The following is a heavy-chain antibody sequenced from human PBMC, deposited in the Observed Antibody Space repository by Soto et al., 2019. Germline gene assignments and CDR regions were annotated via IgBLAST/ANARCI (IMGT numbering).Heavy chain of an antibody. Sequence: GGSLRLSCAASGFTFSSYAMDWVRQAPGKGLEWVSGISGSGVSTYYADSVKGRFTISRDSSKNTVYLQMNSLRADDTAVYYCSSDLPSGGDCYIFEYWGPGTLVTVSS. CDR3: SSDLPSGGDCYIFEY. D-gene: IGHD2-21*01. J-gene: IGHJ4*02. CDR2: ISGSGVST. V-gene: IGHV3-23*01. CDR1: GFTFSSYA.